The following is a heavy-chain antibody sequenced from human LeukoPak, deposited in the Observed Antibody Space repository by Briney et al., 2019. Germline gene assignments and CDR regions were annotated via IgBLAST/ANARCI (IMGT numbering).Heavy chain of an antibody. V-gene: IGHV3-11*06. D-gene: IGHD6-13*01. CDR2: ISSSGSHT. CDR3: ARVGSIAAAGTPDY. Sequence: PGGSLRLSCAASGFTFSDYYMSWIRQAPGKGLEWVSYISSSGSHTMYADSVKGRLTISRDNAKNSLSLQVNSLRVDDTAVYYCARVGSIAAAGTPDYWGQGTLVTVSS. J-gene: IGHJ4*02. CDR1: GFTFSDYY.